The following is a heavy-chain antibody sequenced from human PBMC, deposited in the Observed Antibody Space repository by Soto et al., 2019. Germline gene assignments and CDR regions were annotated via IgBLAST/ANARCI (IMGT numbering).Heavy chain of an antibody. Sequence: EVQLVESGGGLVQPGESLRLSCAASGFTFSSYSMNWVRQAPGKGLEWVSSMNPDSHYIYYADSVRGRFTISRDNAKNSLYLQMNSLRAEDTAVYYCARNVPGANSPFEYWGQGTLVTVSS. CDR2: MNPDSHYI. J-gene: IGHJ4*02. CDR1: GFTFSSYS. D-gene: IGHD2-2*01. V-gene: IGHV3-21*01. CDR3: ARNVPGANSPFEY.